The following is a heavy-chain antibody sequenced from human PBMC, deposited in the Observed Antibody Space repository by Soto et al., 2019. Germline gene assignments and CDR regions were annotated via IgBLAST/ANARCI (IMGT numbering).Heavy chain of an antibody. Sequence: ASVKVSCKASGGTFSSYTISWVRQAPGQGLEWMGRIIPYLGITNYAQKFQGRVTITTDTSTSTAYMELRSLRSDDTAVYYCARDHSGTYLDHYYYYYGMDVWGLGTTVTVSS. CDR3: ARDHSGTYLDHYYYYYGMDV. CDR1: GGTFSSYT. V-gene: IGHV1-69*04. CDR2: IIPYLGIT. J-gene: IGHJ6*02. D-gene: IGHD1-26*01.